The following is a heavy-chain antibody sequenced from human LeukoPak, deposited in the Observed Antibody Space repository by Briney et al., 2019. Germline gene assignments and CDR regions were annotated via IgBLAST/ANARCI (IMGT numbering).Heavy chain of an antibody. V-gene: IGHV4-59*08. CDR1: GGSISGYY. CDR2: IYHSGRT. CDR3: AASIVVVPAATYYFDY. D-gene: IGHD2-2*01. Sequence: SETLSLTCSVSGGSISGYYWSWIRQVPGERLEWIGYIYHSGRTNYNPSLKSRVTIAVDTSKNQFSLKLSSVTAADTAVYYCAASIVVVPAATYYFDYWGQGTLVTVSS. J-gene: IGHJ4*02.